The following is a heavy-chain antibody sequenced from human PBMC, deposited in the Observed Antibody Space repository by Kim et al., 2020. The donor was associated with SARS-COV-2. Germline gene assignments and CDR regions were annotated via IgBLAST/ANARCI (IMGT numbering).Heavy chain of an antibody. CDR1: GGSISSSSYY. J-gene: IGHJ4*02. CDR3: AMGGNDYSNY. D-gene: IGHD4-4*01. V-gene: IGHV4-39*01. CDR2: IYYSGST. Sequence: SETLSLTCTVSGGSISSSSYYWGWIRQPPGKGLEWIGSIYYSGSTYYNPSLKSRVTISVDTSKNQFSLKLSSVTAADTAVYYCAMGGNDYSNYWGQGTLVTVSS.